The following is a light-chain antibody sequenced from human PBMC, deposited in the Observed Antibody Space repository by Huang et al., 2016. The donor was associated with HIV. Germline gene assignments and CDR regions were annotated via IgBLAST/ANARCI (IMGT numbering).Light chain of an antibody. CDR2: AAS. CDR1: QSVKSSY. Sequence: EIVLTQSPGTLSLSPGERATLSCRSSQSVKSSYLAWYQQKPGQAPRRLMYAASTRATGFPDRFSGSGSGTDFTLTISRLEPEDFAVYYCQQYGTSPWTFGQGTKVDIK. J-gene: IGKJ1*01. CDR3: QQYGTSPWT. V-gene: IGKV3-20*01.